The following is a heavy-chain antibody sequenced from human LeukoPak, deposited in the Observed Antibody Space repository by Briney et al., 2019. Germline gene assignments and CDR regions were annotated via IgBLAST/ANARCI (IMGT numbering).Heavy chain of an antibody. CDR2: INSGSGDT. CDR3: VGERRATADY. Sequence: GASVKVPCQASGYSFTDYYMHWVRQAPGQGLEWIGWINSGSGDTNYAQKFQGRVTVTRDTSSSTTYMEVSNLRSDDTAVYHCVGERRATADYWGQGTLVTVSS. J-gene: IGHJ4*02. V-gene: IGHV1-2*02. D-gene: IGHD1-26*01. CDR1: GYSFTDYY.